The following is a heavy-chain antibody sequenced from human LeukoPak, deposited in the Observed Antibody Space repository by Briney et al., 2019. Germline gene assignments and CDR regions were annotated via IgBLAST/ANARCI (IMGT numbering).Heavy chain of an antibody. CDR1: GGSINDFY. V-gene: IGHV4-59*01. CDR3: ARLRSGSTPPPPPSYYGLDV. Sequence: SETLSLTCTVSGGSINDFYWTWLRQPPGKGLEWIGYIFYSGSANSNPSLESRVTISVDTSKNQFSLKLSSVTAADTAAYYCARLRSGSTPPPPPSYYGLDVWGQGTTVIVSS. CDR2: IFYSGSA. D-gene: IGHD1-26*01. J-gene: IGHJ6*02.